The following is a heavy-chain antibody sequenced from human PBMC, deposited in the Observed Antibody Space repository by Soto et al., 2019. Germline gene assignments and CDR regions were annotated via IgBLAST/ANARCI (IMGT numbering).Heavy chain of an antibody. J-gene: IGHJ3*02. V-gene: IGHV3-21*01. D-gene: IGHD3-10*01. Sequence: PGGSLRLSCAASGFTFSSYSMNWVRQAPGKGLEWVSSISSSSSYIYYADSVKGRFTISRDNAKNSLYLQMNSLRAEDTAVYYCARDAPEEWFGELSRVLAAFDIWGQGTMVTVSS. CDR3: ARDAPEEWFGELSRVLAAFDI. CDR2: ISSSSSYI. CDR1: GFTFSSYS.